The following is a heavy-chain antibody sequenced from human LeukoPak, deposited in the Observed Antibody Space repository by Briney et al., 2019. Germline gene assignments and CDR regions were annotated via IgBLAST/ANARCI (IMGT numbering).Heavy chain of an antibody. CDR3: ARLRYGVYYYYYMDV. CDR2: INHSGST. Sequence: SETLSLTCAVYGGPFNDYYWSWIRQPPGKGLEWIGEINHSGSTNYNPSLKSRVTISVDTSKNQFSLKLSSVTAADTAVYYCARLRYGVYYYYYMDVWGKGTTVTVSS. D-gene: IGHD4-17*01. V-gene: IGHV4-34*01. CDR1: GGPFNDYY. J-gene: IGHJ6*03.